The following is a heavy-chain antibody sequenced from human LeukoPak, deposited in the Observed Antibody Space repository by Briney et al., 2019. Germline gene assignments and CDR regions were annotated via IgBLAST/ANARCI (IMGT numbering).Heavy chain of an antibody. CDR3: ARGLYYYDSSGYYLWDAFDI. D-gene: IGHD3-22*01. CDR2: IIPILGIA. V-gene: IGHV1-69*04. Sequence: ASVKVSCKASGGTFSSYAISWVRQAPGQGLEWMGRIIPILGIANYAQKFQGRVTITADKSTSTAYMELSSLRSEDTAVYYCARGLYYYDSSGYYLWDAFDIWGQGTMVTVSS. J-gene: IGHJ3*02. CDR1: GGTFSSYA.